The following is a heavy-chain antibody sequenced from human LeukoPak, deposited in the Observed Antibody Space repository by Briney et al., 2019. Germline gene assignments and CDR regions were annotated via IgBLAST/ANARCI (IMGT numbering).Heavy chain of an antibody. CDR2: IYHSGST. V-gene: IGHV4-34*01. D-gene: IGHD2-15*01. CDR3: ARRGYCSGGSCYYAVY. Sequence: SETLSLTCAVYGGSFSDYYWSWVRQPPGKGLEWIGEIYHSGSTNYNPSLKSRVTISVDTSKNQFSLKLSSVTAADTAVYYCARRGYCSGGSCYYAVYWGQGTLVTVSS. CDR1: GGSFSDYY. J-gene: IGHJ4*02.